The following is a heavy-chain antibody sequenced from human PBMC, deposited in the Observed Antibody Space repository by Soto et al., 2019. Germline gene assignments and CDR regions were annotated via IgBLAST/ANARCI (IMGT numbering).Heavy chain of an antibody. D-gene: IGHD3-22*01. CDR2: IYYSGST. CDR1: GGSISSYY. CDR3: ARDEDSRTNWLDP. J-gene: IGHJ5*02. V-gene: IGHV4-59*01. Sequence: SETLSLTCTVSGGSISSYYWSWIRQPPGKGLEWIGYIYYSGSTNYNPSLKSRVTISVDTSKNQFSLKLSSVTAADTAVYYCARDEDSRTNWLDPWGQGTLVTVSS.